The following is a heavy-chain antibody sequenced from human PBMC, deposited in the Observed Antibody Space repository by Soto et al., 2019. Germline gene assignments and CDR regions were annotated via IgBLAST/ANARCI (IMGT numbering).Heavy chain of an antibody. V-gene: IGHV1-18*01. Sequence: ASVKVSCKASGYTFTSYGISWVRQAPGQGFEWMGWISAYNGNTNYAQKLQGRVTMTTDTSTSTAYMELRSLRSDDTAVYYCAREYDFWSGYGPHWFDPWGQGTLVTVSS. CDR2: ISAYNGNT. CDR1: GYTFTSYG. CDR3: AREYDFWSGYGPHWFDP. D-gene: IGHD3-3*01. J-gene: IGHJ5*02.